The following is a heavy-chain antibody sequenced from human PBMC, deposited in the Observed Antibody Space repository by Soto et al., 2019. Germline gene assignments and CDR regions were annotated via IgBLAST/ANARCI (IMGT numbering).Heavy chain of an antibody. CDR1: GFTFSGYA. V-gene: IGHV3-30-3*01. CDR2: ISYDGSNK. Sequence: GGSLRVSCAASGFTFSGYAMHWVRQSPGKGLEWVAVISYDGSNKYYADSVKGRFTISRDNSKNTLYLQMNSLRAEDTAVYYCARDTLRYSSGWYQFDYWGQGTLVTVSS. CDR3: ARDTLRYSSGWYQFDY. D-gene: IGHD6-19*01. J-gene: IGHJ4*02.